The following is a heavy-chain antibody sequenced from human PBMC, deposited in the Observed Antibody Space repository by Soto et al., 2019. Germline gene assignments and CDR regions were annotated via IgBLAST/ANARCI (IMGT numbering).Heavy chain of an antibody. CDR3: AKSGYDSSGNPSFDY. V-gene: IGHV6-1*01. Sequence: QVQLQQSVPGRVRPSQPLPPTCATSGDRVSGNSPAWNWIRQSPSRALEWLGRTYYRSKWYNDYAVSVKSRITINPDTSKNQFSLQLNSVTPEDTAVYYCAKSGYDSSGNPSFDYWGQGTLVTVSS. D-gene: IGHD3-22*01. CDR1: GDRVSGNSPA. J-gene: IGHJ4*02. CDR2: TYYRSKWYN.